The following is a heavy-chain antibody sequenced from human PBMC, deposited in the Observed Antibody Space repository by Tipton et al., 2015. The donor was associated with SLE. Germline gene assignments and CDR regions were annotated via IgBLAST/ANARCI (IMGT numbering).Heavy chain of an antibody. J-gene: IGHJ2*01. CDR1: GASITNYY. Sequence: LRLSCTVSGASITNYYWCWIRQPPGKGLEWIAFIHYSGATNYNPSLKSRVTISVDTSKNQFSLKVTSVTAADTAVYYCARGGASSKYFDLWGPGTLLTVSS. CDR2: IHYSGAT. D-gene: IGHD6-6*01. V-gene: IGHV4-59*01. CDR3: ARGGASSKYFDL.